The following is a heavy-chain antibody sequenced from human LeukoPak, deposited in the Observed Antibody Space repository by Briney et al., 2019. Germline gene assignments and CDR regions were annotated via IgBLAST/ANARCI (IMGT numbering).Heavy chain of an antibody. CDR2: VFCGGAT. V-gene: IGHV3-23*01. D-gene: IGHD2-15*01. CDR3: AKYGVVLPPGSHIPHWFDP. J-gene: IGHJ5*02. Sequence: GGSLRLSCAASGFTLSSYPMTWVRPAPGRGLAGVSTVFCGGATFYADSVKGRFTTSTDNSKNTLYLQMNSLRGDDTAVYYCAKYGVVLPPGSHIPHWFDPWGQGSLVTVSS. CDR1: GFTLSSYP.